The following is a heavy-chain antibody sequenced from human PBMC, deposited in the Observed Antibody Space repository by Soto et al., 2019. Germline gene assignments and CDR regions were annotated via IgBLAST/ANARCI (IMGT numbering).Heavy chain of an antibody. CDR3: TRVEMSARGKFDS. D-gene: IGHD3-16*01. V-gene: IGHV3-74*01. J-gene: IGHJ4*02. Sequence: EVQLVESGGGLVQPGGSLRLSCAASGFTFSSYWMHWVRQAPGTGLVWVSRINSDGSTPTYADSVKGRFTISRENAKNTLYLQMNSLRAETTAVYYCTRVEMSARGKFDSWGQGTLVTVSS. CDR1: GFTFSSYW. CDR2: INSDGSTP.